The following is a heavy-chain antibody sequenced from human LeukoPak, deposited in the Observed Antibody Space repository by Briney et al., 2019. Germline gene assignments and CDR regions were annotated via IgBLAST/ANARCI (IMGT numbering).Heavy chain of an antibody. CDR2: ISTGGDST. CDR3: AKSLNYFTPGTSRRDYDY. V-gene: IGHV3-23*01. Sequence: GGSRRLSCAASGFTFSNYAMIWVRQAPGKGLEWVSAISTGGDSTYYAESVKGRFTISRDNSKNTLYLQMNSLRAEDTALYYCAKSLNYFTPGTSRRDYDYWGQGTLVTVSS. CDR1: GFTFSNYA. D-gene: IGHD2-15*01. J-gene: IGHJ4*02.